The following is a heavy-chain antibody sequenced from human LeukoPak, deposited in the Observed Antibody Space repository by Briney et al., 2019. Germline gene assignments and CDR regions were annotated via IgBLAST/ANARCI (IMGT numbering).Heavy chain of an antibody. V-gene: IGHV1-2*02. J-gene: IGHJ6*02. D-gene: IGHD1-26*01. Sequence: ASVKVSCKASGYTLTGYYMHWVRQAPGQGLEWMGWINPNSGGTNYAQKFQGRVTMTRDTSISTAYMELSRLRSDDTAVYYCAREVGAFFDYYYGMDVWGQGTTVTVSS. CDR1: GYTLTGYY. CDR2: INPNSGGT. CDR3: AREVGAFFDYYYGMDV.